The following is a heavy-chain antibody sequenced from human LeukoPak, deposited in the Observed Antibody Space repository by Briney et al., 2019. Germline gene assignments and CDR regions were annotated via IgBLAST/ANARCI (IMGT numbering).Heavy chain of an antibody. CDR2: ISSSSSTI. D-gene: IGHD2-15*01. J-gene: IGHJ4*02. CDR3: ARESDCSGGSCYDY. V-gene: IGHV3-48*01. Sequence: GGSLRLSCAASGFTFSSYSMNWVRQAPGKGLEWVSYISSSSSTIYYADSVKGQLTISRDNAKNSLYLQMNSLRAEDTAVYYCARESDCSGGSCYDYWGQGTLVTVSS. CDR1: GFTFSSYS.